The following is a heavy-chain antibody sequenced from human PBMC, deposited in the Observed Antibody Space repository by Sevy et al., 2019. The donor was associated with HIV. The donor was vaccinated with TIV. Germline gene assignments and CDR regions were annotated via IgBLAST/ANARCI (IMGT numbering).Heavy chain of an antibody. CDR3: ARIPSPPHGRYFGMAV. V-gene: IGHV3-11*01. CDR1: GFTFSDYW. Sequence: GGSLRLSCAASGFTFSDYWMTWVRQAPGKGLESISCINYSGDVIHYTDSVKGRFTISRDNAKKSLSLEMNSLRADDTAIYYCARIPSPPHGRYFGMAVWGRGTTVTVSS. J-gene: IGHJ6*02. CDR2: INYSGDVI. D-gene: IGHD2-21*01.